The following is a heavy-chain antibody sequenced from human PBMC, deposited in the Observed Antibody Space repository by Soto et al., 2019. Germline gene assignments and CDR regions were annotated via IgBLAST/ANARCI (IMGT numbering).Heavy chain of an antibody. CDR3: ATLPPRVVVSVLPSPT. Sequence: PSETLSLTCAVSGGSISSGGYSWSWIRQPPGKGLEWIGYMYHSGSTYYNPSLKSRVTISIDRSKNQFSLKLSSVTDADTAMYYCATLPPRVVVSVLPSPTRGQGTRVTVSS. V-gene: IGHV4-30-2*01. CDR2: MYHSGST. CDR1: GGSISSGGYS. D-gene: IGHD5-12*01. J-gene: IGHJ4*02.